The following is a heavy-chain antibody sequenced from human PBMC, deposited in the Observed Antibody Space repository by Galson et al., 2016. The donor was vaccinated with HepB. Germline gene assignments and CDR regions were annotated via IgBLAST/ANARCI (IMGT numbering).Heavy chain of an antibody. CDR1: GYTFTSYY. CDR3: ARDLRRVRGAGQGGYSSSWSRPGGYYGMDV. J-gene: IGHJ6*02. D-gene: IGHD6-13*01. Sequence: SVKVSCKASGYTFTSYYMHWVRQARGQGLEWMGFINPSGGSTSYAQKFQGRVSMTRDTSTNTVYMELSSLRSADTAVYYCARDLRRVRGAGQGGYSSSWSRPGGYYGMDVWGQGTTVTVS. CDR2: INPSGGST. V-gene: IGHV1-46*01.